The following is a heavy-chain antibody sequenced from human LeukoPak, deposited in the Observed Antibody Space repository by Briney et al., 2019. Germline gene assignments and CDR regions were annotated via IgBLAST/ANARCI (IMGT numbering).Heavy chain of an antibody. D-gene: IGHD3-10*01. CDR1: AYTFTSYG. CDR2: ISAYNGHT. Sequence: ASVKVSCKASAYTFTSYGISWVRQGTGQGLEWMGWISAYNGHTNFPQKLQGRVTMTTDTSTSTAYMELRSLRSDDTAIYYCARDYGSGSNSRFDYWGQGTLVTVSS. CDR3: ARDYGSGSNSRFDY. V-gene: IGHV1-18*01. J-gene: IGHJ4*02.